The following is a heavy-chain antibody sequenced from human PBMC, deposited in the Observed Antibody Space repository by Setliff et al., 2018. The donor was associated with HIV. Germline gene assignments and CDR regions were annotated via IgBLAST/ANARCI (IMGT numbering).Heavy chain of an antibody. J-gene: IGHJ5*01. CDR2: IFYSGTT. CDR3: ARGRYSYGPGWFDS. D-gene: IGHD5-18*01. Sequence: PSETLSLTCSVSGAFTTSSLYSWGRFRQSPGKGLEWIGTIFYSGTTTYNPSLKSRITISVDTSKKEFSLNLSSLTAADTAVFYCARGRYSYGPGWFDSWAQGAVVTVSS. CDR1: GAFTTSSLYS. V-gene: IGHV4-39*07.